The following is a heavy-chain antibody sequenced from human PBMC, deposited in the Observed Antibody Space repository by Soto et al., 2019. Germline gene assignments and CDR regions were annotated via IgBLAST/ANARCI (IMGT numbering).Heavy chain of an antibody. CDR2: TWYDGSNK. CDR1: GFAFSTFP. Sequence: VQLLESGGGLVQPGGSLRLSCAASGFAFSTFPMNWVRQAPGKGLEWVAVTWYDGSNKYYADSVKGRFTISRDNSKNTVYLQMNRLRVEDTAVYYCAREGGGKIVEYSSSTPFDFWGQGTLVTVSS. J-gene: IGHJ4*02. CDR3: AREGGGKIVEYSSSTPFDF. V-gene: IGHV3-33*08. D-gene: IGHD6-6*01.